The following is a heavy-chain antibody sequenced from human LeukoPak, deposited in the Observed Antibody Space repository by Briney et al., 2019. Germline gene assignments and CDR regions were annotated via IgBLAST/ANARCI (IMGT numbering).Heavy chain of an antibody. D-gene: IGHD3-3*01. Sequence: GASVTVSCKASGYTFTSYGISWVRQAPGQGLEWMGWISAYNGNTNYAQKLQGRVTMTTDTSTSTAYMELRSLRSDDTAVYYCARAGPKRSGYYLYYFDYWGQGTLVTVSS. J-gene: IGHJ4*02. V-gene: IGHV1-18*01. CDR2: ISAYNGNT. CDR3: ARAGPKRSGYYLYYFDY. CDR1: GYTFTSYG.